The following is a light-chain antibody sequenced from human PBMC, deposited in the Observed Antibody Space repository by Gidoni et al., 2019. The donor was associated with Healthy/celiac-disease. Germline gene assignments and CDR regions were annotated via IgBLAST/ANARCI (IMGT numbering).Light chain of an antibody. CDR2: EVS. CDR1: SSDVGGYNY. V-gene: IGLV2-8*01. Sequence: QSALTQPPSASWSPGPSVTISCTGTSSDVGGYNYVSWYQQHPGKAPKLMIYEVSKRPSGVPDRFSGSKSGNTASLTVSGLQAEDEADYYCSSYAGSNNWVVFGGGTKLTVL. CDR3: SSYAGSNNWVV. J-gene: IGLJ2*01.